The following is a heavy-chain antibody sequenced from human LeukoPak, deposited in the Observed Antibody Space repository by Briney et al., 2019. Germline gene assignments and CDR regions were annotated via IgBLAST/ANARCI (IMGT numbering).Heavy chain of an antibody. CDR3: ARVAGSYYFDY. CDR1: GGSISSYY. V-gene: IGHV4-59*01. J-gene: IGHJ4*02. CDR2: IYYSGST. Sequence: SETLSLTCTVSGGSISSYYWSWIRQPPGKGLEWIGYIYYSGSTNYNPSLKSRVTISVDTSKNQFSLKLSSVTAADTAVYYCARVAGSYYFDYWGQRTLVTVSS. D-gene: IGHD1-26*01.